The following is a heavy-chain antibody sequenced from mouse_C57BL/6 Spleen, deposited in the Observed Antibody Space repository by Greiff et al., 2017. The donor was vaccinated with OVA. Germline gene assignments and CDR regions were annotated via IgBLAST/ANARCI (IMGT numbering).Heavy chain of an antibody. CDR2: INPNNGGT. Sequence: EVQLHQSGPELVKPGASVKISCKASGYTFTDYYMNWVKQSHGKSLEWIGDINPNNGGTSYNQKFKGKATLTVDKSSSTAYMELRSLTSEDSAVYYCARGGYGSSLDYWGQGTTLTVSS. V-gene: IGHV1-26*01. CDR3: ARGGYGSSLDY. CDR1: GYTFTDYY. J-gene: IGHJ2*01. D-gene: IGHD1-1*01.